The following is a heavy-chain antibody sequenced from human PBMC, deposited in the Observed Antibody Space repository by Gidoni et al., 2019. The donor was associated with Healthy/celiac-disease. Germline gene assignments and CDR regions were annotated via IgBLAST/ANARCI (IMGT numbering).Heavy chain of an antibody. CDR1: GGSISISHW. CDR3: ARSLYYYDSSGYYHAFDI. J-gene: IGHJ3*02. Sequence: QVQLQEPGPGLVKPSGTLSLTCAVSGGSISISHWWSWVRPPPGKGLEWIGEIDHSGSTNYNTSLKSRVTISVDKSKNQFSLKLSSVTAADTAVYYCARSLYYYDSSGYYHAFDIWGQGTMVTVSS. V-gene: IGHV4-4*02. CDR2: IDHSGST. D-gene: IGHD3-22*01.